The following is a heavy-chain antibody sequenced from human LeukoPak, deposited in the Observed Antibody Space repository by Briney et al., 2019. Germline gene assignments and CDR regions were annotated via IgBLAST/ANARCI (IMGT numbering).Heavy chain of an antibody. Sequence: ASVKVSCKASGYTFTDYFMNWMRQAPGQRLEWMGWINPNSGGTNYAQKFQGRVTMTRDTSISTAYMELSRLRSDDTAVYYCAREGCSSTSCYPNAFDIWGQGTMVTVSS. V-gene: IGHV1-2*02. CDR3: AREGCSSTSCYPNAFDI. CDR2: INPNSGGT. D-gene: IGHD2-2*01. J-gene: IGHJ3*02. CDR1: GYTFTDYF.